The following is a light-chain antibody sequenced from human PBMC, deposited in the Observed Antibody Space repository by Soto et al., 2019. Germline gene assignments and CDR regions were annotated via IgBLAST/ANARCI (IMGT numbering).Light chain of an antibody. CDR2: GAS. V-gene: IGKV3-20*01. J-gene: IGKJ4*01. CDR3: QQFGLSPT. Sequence: EIVLTQSPGTLSLSPGERATLSCRASQTISSTFLAWYRQRPGQAPRLLNYGASNRATGIPDRFSGSGSGKHLTLTISRREPDDCAVYYRQQFGLSPTFGGGTKVEIK. CDR1: QTISSTF.